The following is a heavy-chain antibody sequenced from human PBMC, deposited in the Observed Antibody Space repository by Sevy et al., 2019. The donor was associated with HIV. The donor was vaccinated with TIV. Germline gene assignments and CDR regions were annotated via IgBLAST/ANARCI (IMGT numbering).Heavy chain of an antibody. D-gene: IGHD3-10*01. Sequence: GGSLRLSCAASGFTFSSYAMHWVRQAPGKGLEWVAIISYDGSNKYYADSVKGRFTISRDNSKNTLYRQMNSLRAEDTAVYYCARGSRITMVRGDHYGMDVWGQGTTVTVSS. J-gene: IGHJ6*02. V-gene: IGHV3-30*04. CDR3: ARGSRITMVRGDHYGMDV. CDR1: GFTFSSYA. CDR2: ISYDGSNK.